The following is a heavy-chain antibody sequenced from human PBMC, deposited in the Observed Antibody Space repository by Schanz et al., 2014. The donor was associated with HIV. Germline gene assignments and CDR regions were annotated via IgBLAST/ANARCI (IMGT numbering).Heavy chain of an antibody. J-gene: IGHJ3*02. CDR3: ARGIVGATPAFDI. V-gene: IGHV1-8*01. CDR1: GYFINSYD. CDR2: LNPNSGNT. D-gene: IGHD1-26*01. Sequence: QVQLAQSGAQVRKPGASVKVSCEASGYFINSYDINWVRQAPGRGLEWMGWLNPNSGNTGYAQKFQGRVTLTRNTSISTAYMELSSLTSEDTAVYYCARGIVGATPAFDIWGQGTTVIVSS.